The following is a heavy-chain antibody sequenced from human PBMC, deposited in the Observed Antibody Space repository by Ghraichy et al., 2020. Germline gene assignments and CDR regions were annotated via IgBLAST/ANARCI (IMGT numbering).Heavy chain of an antibody. CDR2: ISNSGGT. Sequence: SQTLSLTCTVSGGSIWSWIRQPPGKGLEFIGYISNSGGTNYNPSLKSRLTISVDTSKSQISLDLRSVTAADTAVYYCARTLSGRQLFDYWGQGVLVTVSS. V-gene: IGHV4-59*01. CDR1: GGSI. CDR3: ARTLSGRQLFDY. D-gene: IGHD1-26*01. J-gene: IGHJ4*02.